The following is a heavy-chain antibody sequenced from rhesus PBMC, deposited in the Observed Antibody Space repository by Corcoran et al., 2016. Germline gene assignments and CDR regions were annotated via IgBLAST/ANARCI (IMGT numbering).Heavy chain of an antibody. J-gene: IGHJ4*01. Sequence: QVQLRESGPAVVEPSETLSLTCAVSGGSISSPTWWSWLRQSPGKGLEWIGAIYGSRGTTEYNPSRKSRVTISKDTSNNQFSLKVRSVTAADTAVYYCARDGSNYLLFDSWGQGVLVTVSS. CDR1: GGSISSPTW. D-gene: IGHD2-2*01. CDR3: ARDGSNYLLFDS. CDR2: IYGSRGTT. V-gene: IGHV4-93*01.